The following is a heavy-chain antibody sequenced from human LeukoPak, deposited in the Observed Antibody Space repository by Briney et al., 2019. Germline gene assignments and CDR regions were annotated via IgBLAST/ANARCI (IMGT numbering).Heavy chain of an antibody. D-gene: IGHD5-18*01. J-gene: IGHJ4*02. CDR3: ARGGYSYGTFDY. CDR1: GGSISSYY. CDR2: IYYSGST. Sequence: SETLSLTCTVSGGSISSYYWSWIRQPPGKGLEWIGYIYYSGSTNYNPSLKSRVTISVDTSKNQFSLRLSSVTAADTAVYYCARGGYSYGTFDYWGQGTLVTVSS. V-gene: IGHV4-59*08.